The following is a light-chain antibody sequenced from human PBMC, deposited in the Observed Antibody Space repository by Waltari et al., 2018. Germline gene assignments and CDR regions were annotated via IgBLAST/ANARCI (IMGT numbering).Light chain of an antibody. J-gene: IGKJ5*01. Sequence: DIVMTQSPDSLAVSLGERATINCKSSQSVLYSSNNKNYLAWYQQKPGQPPKLFIYWESTRESGVPDGFSGSGSGTDFTLTINSLQAEDVAVYYCQQYYSTPITFGQGTRLEIK. V-gene: IGKV4-1*01. CDR2: WES. CDR3: QQYYSTPIT. CDR1: QSVLYSSNNKNY.